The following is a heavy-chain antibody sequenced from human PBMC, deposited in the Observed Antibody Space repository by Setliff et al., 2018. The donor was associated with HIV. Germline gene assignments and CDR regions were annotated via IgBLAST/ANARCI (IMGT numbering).Heavy chain of an antibody. CDR3: ARHVGVEDTAMDYFGC. D-gene: IGHD5-18*01. CDR2: ISYTGST. CDR1: GASISRSTYS. V-gene: IGHV4-39*01. Sequence: PSETLSLTCSVSGASISRSTYSWGWIRQPPGKGLEWIGSISYTGSTDYTPSLKSRVTISVDTSKNQFSLKLNSVTAADTALYYCARHVGVEDTAMDYFGCWGQGTLVTVSS. J-gene: IGHJ4*02.